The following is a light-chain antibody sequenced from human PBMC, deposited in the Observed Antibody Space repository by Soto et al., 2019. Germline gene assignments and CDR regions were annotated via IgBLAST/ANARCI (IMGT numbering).Light chain of an antibody. V-gene: IGLV2-14*01. CDR3: ISYIPSTTTHWV. CDR1: NTEVGGYDR. Sequence: QSALTQPASVSGSPGQSITISCTGTNTEVGGYDRVSWYQHHPGKAPKMLIFEVFNRPSGISDRFSGSKSGDTASLTISGLQTEDEADYYCISYIPSTTTHWVFGGGTKLTVL. CDR2: EVF. J-gene: IGLJ3*02.